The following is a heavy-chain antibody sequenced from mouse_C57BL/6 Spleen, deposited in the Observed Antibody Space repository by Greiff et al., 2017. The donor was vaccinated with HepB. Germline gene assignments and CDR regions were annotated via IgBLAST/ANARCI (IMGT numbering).Heavy chain of an antibody. CDR1: GFSLTSYG. CDR3: ARRGTGYYYGSSPYWYFDV. Sequence: QVQLQQSGPGLVQPSQSLSITCTVSGFSLTSYGVHWVRQSPGKGLEWLGVIWSGGSTDYNAAFISRLSISKDNSKSQVFFKMNSLQADDTAIYYCARRGTGYYYGSSPYWYFDVWGTGTTVTVSS. CDR2: IWSGGST. V-gene: IGHV2-2*01. D-gene: IGHD1-1*01. J-gene: IGHJ1*03.